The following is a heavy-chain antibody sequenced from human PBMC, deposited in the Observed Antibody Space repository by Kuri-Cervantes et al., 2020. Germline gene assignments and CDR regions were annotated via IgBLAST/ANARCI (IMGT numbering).Heavy chain of an antibody. CDR2: IYHTGIT. CDR3: ARYYVDTGGYHFDY. V-gene: IGHV4-59*13. J-gene: IGHJ4*02. CDR1: GGSISRYY. Sequence: SETLSLTCTVSGGSISRYYWSWVRQPPGKGLEWIGYIYHTGITNYNPSLKSRVTISVDTTKNQFSLKLSSVTAADTAVYYCARYYVDTGGYHFDYWGQGTLVTVSS. D-gene: IGHD3-22*01.